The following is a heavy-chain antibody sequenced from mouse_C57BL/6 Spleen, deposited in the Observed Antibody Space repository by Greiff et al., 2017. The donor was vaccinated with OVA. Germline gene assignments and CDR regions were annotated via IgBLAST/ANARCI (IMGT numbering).Heavy chain of an antibody. CDR2: ISSGSSTI. D-gene: IGHD2-5*01. J-gene: IGHJ1*03. CDR3: ARSNYVGYFDV. CDR1: GFTFSDYG. V-gene: IGHV5-17*01. Sequence: EVMLVESGGGLVKPGGSLKLSCAASGFTFSDYGMHWVRQAPEKGLEWVAYISSGSSTIYYADTVKGRFTISRDNAKNTLFLQMTSLRSEDTAMYYCARSNYVGYFDVWGTGTTVTVSS.